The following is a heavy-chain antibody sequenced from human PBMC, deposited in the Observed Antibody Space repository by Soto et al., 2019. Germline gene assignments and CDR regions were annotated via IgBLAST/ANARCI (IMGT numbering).Heavy chain of an antibody. CDR3: ARLYRHDDFWSGYAAFDI. Sequence: ASETLSLTCTVSGGSISSSSYYWGWIRQPPGKGLEWIGSIYYSGSTYYNPSLKSRVTISVDTSKNQFSLKLSSVTAADTAVYYCARLYRHDDFWSGYAAFDIWGQGTMVTVSS. D-gene: IGHD3-3*01. CDR1: GGSISSSSYY. J-gene: IGHJ3*02. CDR2: IYYSGST. V-gene: IGHV4-39*01.